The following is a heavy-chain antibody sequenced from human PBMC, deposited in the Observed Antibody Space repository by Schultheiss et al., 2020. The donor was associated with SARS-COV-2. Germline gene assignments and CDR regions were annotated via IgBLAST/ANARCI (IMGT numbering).Heavy chain of an antibody. CDR2: INPSGGST. D-gene: IGHD2-21*02. V-gene: IGHV1-46*01. Sequence: ASVKVSCKASGYTFTSYYMHWVRQAPGQGLEWMGIINPSGGSTSYAQKFQGRVTMTRDTSTSTVYMELSSLRSEDTAVYYCARESIVVVTATNYYYYYGMDVWGQGTTVTVSS. CDR3: ARESIVVVTATNYYYYYGMDV. J-gene: IGHJ6*02. CDR1: GYTFTSYY.